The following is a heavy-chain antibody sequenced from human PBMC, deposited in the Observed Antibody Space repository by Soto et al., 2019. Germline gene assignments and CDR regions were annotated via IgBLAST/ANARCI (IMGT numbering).Heavy chain of an antibody. D-gene: IGHD3-10*01. Sequence: QVQLVESGGGLVKPGGSLRLSCAASGFTFSDYYMSWIRQAPGKGLEWVSYISSSGSTIYYADSVKGRFTISRDNAKNSLYLQMNSLRAEDTAVYYCARAQAGLLWFGELLPQPLDYWGQGTLVTVSS. J-gene: IGHJ4*02. CDR3: ARAQAGLLWFGELLPQPLDY. CDR1: GFTFSDYY. CDR2: ISSSGSTI. V-gene: IGHV3-11*01.